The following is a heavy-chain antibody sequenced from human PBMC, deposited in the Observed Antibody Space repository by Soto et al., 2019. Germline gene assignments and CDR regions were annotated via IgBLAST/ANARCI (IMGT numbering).Heavy chain of an antibody. CDR1: GFTFSNAW. CDR3: TTPDDYGDYYGMDV. J-gene: IGHJ6*02. V-gene: IGHV3-15*01. CDR2: IKSKTDGGTT. Sequence: GGSLRLSCAASGFTFSNAWMSWVRQAPGKGLEWVGRIKSKTDGGTTDYAAPVKGRFTISRDDSKNTLYLQMNSLKTEDTAVYYCTTPDDYGDYYGMDVWGQGTTVTVSS. D-gene: IGHD4-17*01.